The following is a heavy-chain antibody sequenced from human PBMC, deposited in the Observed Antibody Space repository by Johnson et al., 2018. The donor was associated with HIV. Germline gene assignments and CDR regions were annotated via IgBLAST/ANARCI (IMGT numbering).Heavy chain of an antibody. CDR1: GFTFSSYW. CDR2: IYSGGYT. J-gene: IGHJ3*02. D-gene: IGHD3-16*01. V-gene: IGHV3-66*01. Sequence: MQLVESGGGVVQPGRSLRLSCAASGFTFSSYWMSWVRQAPGKGLEWVSIIYSGGYTNYAESVKGRFTISRDNSKNTLYLQMNSLRAGDTAVYYCARDGGRGDFDIWGQGTMVIVSS. CDR3: ARDGGRGDFDI.